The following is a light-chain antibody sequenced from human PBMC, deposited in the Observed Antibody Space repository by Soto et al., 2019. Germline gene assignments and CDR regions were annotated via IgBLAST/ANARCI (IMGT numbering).Light chain of an antibody. CDR1: QSISSN. J-gene: IGKJ1*01. CDR3: QHSSSWPRT. Sequence: IVLTQSPATLSLSPGERATLSCRASQSISSNLTWYQQKPGQAPRVLIYDASNRASGVPARFSGSGSGTDFTLTISSLEPEDFAVYYCQHSSSWPRTFRQGTKVDIK. V-gene: IGKV3-11*01. CDR2: DAS.